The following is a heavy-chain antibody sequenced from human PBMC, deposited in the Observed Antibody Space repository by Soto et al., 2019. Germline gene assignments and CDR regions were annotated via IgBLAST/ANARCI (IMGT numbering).Heavy chain of an antibody. Sequence: GGSLRLSCAASGFTFSSYAMSWVRQAPGKGLEWVSAISGSGGSTYYADSVKGRFTISRDNSKNTLYLQMNSLRAEDTAVYYCAKESRYDILTGYTDYWGQGTLVTAPQ. J-gene: IGHJ4*02. CDR2: ISGSGGST. V-gene: IGHV3-23*01. CDR3: AKESRYDILTGYTDY. D-gene: IGHD3-9*01. CDR1: GFTFSSYA.